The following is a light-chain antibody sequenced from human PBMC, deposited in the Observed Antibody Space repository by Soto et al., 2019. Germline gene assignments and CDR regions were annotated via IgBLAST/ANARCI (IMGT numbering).Light chain of an antibody. V-gene: IGLV2-8*02. J-gene: IGLJ2*01. CDR2: EVT. Sequence: QLVLTQPPSASRSPGQSVTISCTGTSSDVGAYNYVSWYQQHPGKAPKLIIYEVTKRPSGVPDRFSGSKSGNTASLTVSGLQAEDEADYYCSAYGGSNNYVLFGGGTKLTVL. CDR3: SAYGGSNNYVL. CDR1: SSDVGAYNY.